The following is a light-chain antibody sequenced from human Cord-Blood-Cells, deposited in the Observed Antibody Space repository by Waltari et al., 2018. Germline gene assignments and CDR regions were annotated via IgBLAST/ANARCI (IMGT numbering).Light chain of an antibody. V-gene: IGLV1-44*01. J-gene: IGLJ3*02. CDR2: SNN. CDR3: AAWDDSLNGWV. CDR1: RSNIGRNT. Sequence: QSVLTQPPSASGTPRQRVTLACSGSRSNIGRNTVTWYQQLPGTAPKLLIYSNNQRPSGVPDRFSGSKSGTSASLAISGPQSEDEADYYCAAWDDSLNGWVFGGGTKLTVL.